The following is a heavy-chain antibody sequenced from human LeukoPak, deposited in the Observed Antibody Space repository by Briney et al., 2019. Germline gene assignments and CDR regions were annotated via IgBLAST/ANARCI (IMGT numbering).Heavy chain of an antibody. CDR3: ARGTIAAAGYYYFDY. CDR2: IKQDGSEK. V-gene: IGHV3-7*04. J-gene: IGHJ4*02. D-gene: IGHD6-13*01. Sequence: PGGSLRLSCVVSGIPFSDYYMNWIRKAPGKGLEWVANIKQDGSEKYYVDSVKGRFTISRDNAKNSLYLQMNSLRAEDTAVYYCARGTIAAAGYYYFDYWGQGTQVTVSS. CDR1: GIPFSDYY.